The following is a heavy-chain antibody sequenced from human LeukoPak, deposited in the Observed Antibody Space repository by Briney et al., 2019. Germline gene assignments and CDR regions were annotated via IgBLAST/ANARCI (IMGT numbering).Heavy chain of an antibody. CDR3: AKRFVVVTVIHQFDF. CDR2: ISFSGGTT. J-gene: IGHJ4*02. V-gene: IGHV3-23*01. D-gene: IGHD2-21*02. Sequence: PGGSLRLSCAASGFTFSSYAMNWVRQAPGKGLEWVSIISFSGGTTYYADSVRGRFTISRDNSKNTLYLQMNSLRADDTAVYYCAKRFVVVTVIHQFDFWGQRALVTVSS. CDR1: GFTFSSYA.